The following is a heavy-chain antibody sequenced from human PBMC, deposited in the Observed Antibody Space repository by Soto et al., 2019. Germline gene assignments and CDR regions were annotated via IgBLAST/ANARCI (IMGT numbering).Heavy chain of an antibody. CDR2: INPNSGGT. CDR3: ARAQAPHYYYGMDV. CDR1: GYTFTGYY. J-gene: IGHJ6*02. V-gene: IGHV1-2*04. Sequence: ASVKVSCKASGYTFTGYYMHWVRQAPGQGLEWMGWINPNSGGTNYAQKFQGWVTMTRDTSISTAYMELSRLRSDDTAVYYCARAQAPHYYYGMDVWGQGTTVTAP.